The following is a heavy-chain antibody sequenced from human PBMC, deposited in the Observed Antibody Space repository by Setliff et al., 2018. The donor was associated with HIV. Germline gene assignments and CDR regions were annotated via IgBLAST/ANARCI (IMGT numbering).Heavy chain of an antibody. Sequence: SETLSLTCTVSGGSISSYYWSWIRQPAGKGLEWIGRIYTSGRTNYNPSLKSRVTISVDTSKNQFSLKLYSVTAADTSVYYCARRWGIRGYSSWGQGTLVTVSS. CDR3: ARRWGIRGYSS. CDR1: GGSISSYY. D-gene: IGHD5-18*01. CDR2: IYTSGRT. J-gene: IGHJ5*02. V-gene: IGHV4-4*07.